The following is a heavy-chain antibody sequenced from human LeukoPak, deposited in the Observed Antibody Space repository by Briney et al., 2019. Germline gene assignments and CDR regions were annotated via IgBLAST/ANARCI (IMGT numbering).Heavy chain of an antibody. V-gene: IGHV3-66*02. J-gene: IGHJ6*03. CDR2: IYSGGGT. CDR3: AGGEDSSSSSYYYYMDV. D-gene: IGHD6-6*01. Sequence: GGSLRLSCAASGFTVSSNYMSWVRQAPGKGLEWVSVIYSGGGTYYADSVKGRFTISRDNSKNTLYLQMNSLRAEDTAVYYCAGGEDSSSSSYYYYMDVWGKGTTVTVSS. CDR1: GFTVSSNY.